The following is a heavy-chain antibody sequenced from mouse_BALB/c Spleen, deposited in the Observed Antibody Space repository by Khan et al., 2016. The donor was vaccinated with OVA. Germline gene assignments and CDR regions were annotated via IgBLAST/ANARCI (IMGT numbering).Heavy chain of an antibody. V-gene: IGHV1-62-2*01. Sequence: QVQLQQSGAGLVKPGASVRLSCKASGYTFTDYIIHWVKQRSGQGLEWIGWFYPGTSSMEYSEKFKDKATLTADKSSTTVYLELSGLTSEDSAVYFCARQIYYGNYNFAMDYWGQGTSVTVSS. CDR1: GYTFTDYI. CDR2: FYPGTSSM. CDR3: ARQIYYGNYNFAMDY. D-gene: IGHD2-1*01. J-gene: IGHJ4*01.